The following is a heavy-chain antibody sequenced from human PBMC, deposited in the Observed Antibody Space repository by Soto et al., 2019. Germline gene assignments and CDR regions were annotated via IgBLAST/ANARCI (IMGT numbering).Heavy chain of an antibody. Sequence: DVQLLESGGGLVQPGGSLRLSCAASGFTFSNYAMTWVRQAPGKGLEWVSTISGSGDHTYHADSVKGRFTISRDNSKHTLYLQMNSLRAEDTAVFYCAKDQTYSSGWPLIDYWGQGTLVTVSS. CDR2: ISGSGDHT. D-gene: IGHD6-19*01. J-gene: IGHJ4*02. CDR3: AKDQTYSSGWPLIDY. CDR1: GFTFSNYA. V-gene: IGHV3-23*01.